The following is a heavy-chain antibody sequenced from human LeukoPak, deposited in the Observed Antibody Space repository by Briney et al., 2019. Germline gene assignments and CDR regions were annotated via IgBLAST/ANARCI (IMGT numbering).Heavy chain of an antibody. D-gene: IGHD6-19*01. Sequence: SETLSLTCSVSGGSISSGGYYWSWIRQPPGKGLEWIGYIYYSGSTNYNPSLKSRVTISVDTSKNQFSLKLSSVTAADTAVYYCARRGYYSGFYYFDYWGQGTLVTVSS. CDR1: GGSISSGGYY. CDR2: IYYSGST. V-gene: IGHV4-61*08. J-gene: IGHJ4*02. CDR3: ARRGYYSGFYYFDY.